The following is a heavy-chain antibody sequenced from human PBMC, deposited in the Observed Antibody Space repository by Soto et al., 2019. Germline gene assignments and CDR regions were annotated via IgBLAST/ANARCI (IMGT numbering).Heavy chain of an antibody. J-gene: IGHJ4*02. D-gene: IGHD2-21*02. CDR1: GFTFSSYL. V-gene: IGHV3-74*01. CDR3: AKEDFTDRGDDYLDY. Sequence: GGSLRLSCAASGFTFSSYLMPCVRQAPGKGLVWFSRINSDGSSTSYADSVKGRLSISRDNSKHTLYLQLHSLRFEDTAVYYCAKEDFTDRGDDYLDYWGPGTLVTVSS. CDR2: INSDGSST.